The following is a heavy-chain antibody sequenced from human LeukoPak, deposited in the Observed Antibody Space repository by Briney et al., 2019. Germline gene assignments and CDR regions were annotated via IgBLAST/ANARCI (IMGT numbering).Heavy chain of an antibody. Sequence: SETLSLTCTVSGGSISSSSYYWGWIRQPPGKGLEWIGSIYYSGSTYYNPSLKSRVTISVDTSKNQFSLKLSSVTAADTAVYYCARQVWRDYFDYWGQGTLVTVSS. V-gene: IGHV4-39*01. CDR1: GGSISSSSYY. CDR3: ARQVWRDYFDY. J-gene: IGHJ4*02. CDR2: IYYSGST.